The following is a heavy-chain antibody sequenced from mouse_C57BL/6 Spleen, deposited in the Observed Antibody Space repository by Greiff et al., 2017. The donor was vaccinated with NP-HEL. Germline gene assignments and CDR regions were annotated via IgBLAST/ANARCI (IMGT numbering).Heavy chain of an antibody. CDR3: ARRPPFEY. CDR1: GYTFTSYW. CDR2: IDPTDSAT. V-gene: IGHV1-52*01. J-gene: IGHJ2*01. Sequence: VQLQQPGAELVRPGSSVKLSCKASGYTFTSYWMHWVKQRPIQGLEWIGNIDPTDSATHYNQKFKDKATLTADKSSSTAYMQLSSLTSEDSAVLYCARRPPFEYWGQGTTLTVSA.